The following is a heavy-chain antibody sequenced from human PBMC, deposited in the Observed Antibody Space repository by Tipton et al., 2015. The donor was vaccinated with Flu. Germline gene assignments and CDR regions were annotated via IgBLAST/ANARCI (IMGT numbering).Heavy chain of an antibody. CDR1: GFTFTQYW. CDR3: VKMPDFDF. J-gene: IGHJ4*02. V-gene: IGHV3-7*01. D-gene: IGHD1-14*01. Sequence: SLRLSCVASGFTFTQYWMSWVRQAPGKGLEWVANIRQDGNEKWYEDSVKGRFTISRDNAKNSLYLQISSLGDEDTAVYYCVKMPDFDFWGQGTLVTVSS. CDR2: IRQDGNEK.